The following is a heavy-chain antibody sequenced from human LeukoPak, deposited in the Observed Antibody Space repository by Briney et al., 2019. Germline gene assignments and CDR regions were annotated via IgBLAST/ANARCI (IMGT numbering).Heavy chain of an antibody. V-gene: IGHV4-39*01. CDR2: IYYSGST. CDR1: GGSISSSSYY. J-gene: IGHJ3*02. Sequence: SETLSLTCTVSGGSISSSSYYWGWLRQPPGKGLEWIGSIYYSGSTYYNPSLKSRVTISVDTSKNQFSLKLSSVTAADTAVYYCARRPTYYDFWSGLGAFDIWGQGTMVTVSS. D-gene: IGHD3-3*01. CDR3: ARRPTYYDFWSGLGAFDI.